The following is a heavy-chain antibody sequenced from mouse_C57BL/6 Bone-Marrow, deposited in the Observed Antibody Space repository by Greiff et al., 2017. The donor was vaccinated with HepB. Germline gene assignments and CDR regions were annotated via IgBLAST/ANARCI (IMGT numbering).Heavy chain of an antibody. CDR2: IDPSDSET. Sequence: QVQLQQPGAELVRPGSSVKLSCKASGYTFTSYWMHWVKQRPIQGLEWIGNIDPSDSETHYDQKFKDKATLTVDKSSSTAYMQLSSLTSEDSAVYYGAREGIVRHPFDYWGQGTTLTVSS. J-gene: IGHJ2*01. V-gene: IGHV1-52*01. CDR3: AREGIVRHPFDY. CDR1: GYTFTSYW.